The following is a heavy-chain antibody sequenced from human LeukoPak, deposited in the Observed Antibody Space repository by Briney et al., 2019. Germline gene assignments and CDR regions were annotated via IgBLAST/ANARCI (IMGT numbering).Heavy chain of an antibody. V-gene: IGHV4-61*02. J-gene: IGHJ6*03. Sequence: SETLSLTCTVSGGSINGGTYYWTWIRQPAGKGLEWIGRIYSSGTTNYKPSLKSRVTISVDASKNQFSLKLGPVTAADTAVYYCAREESDWSSLGYYYHYMDVWGKGTTVTISS. D-gene: IGHD3-9*01. CDR1: GGSINGGTYY. CDR3: AREESDWSSLGYYYHYMDV. CDR2: IYSSGTT.